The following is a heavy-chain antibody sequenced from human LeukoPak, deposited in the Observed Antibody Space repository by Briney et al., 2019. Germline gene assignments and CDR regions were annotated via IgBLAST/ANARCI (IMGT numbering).Heavy chain of an antibody. CDR1: GDSISTYF. V-gene: IGHV4-59*12. CDR3: ARVAHDLYPYYFDY. J-gene: IGHJ4*02. CDR2: IYNSGST. D-gene: IGHD5/OR15-5a*01. Sequence: PSETLSLTCTVSGDSISTYFWSWIRQSPGKGLQWIGYIYNSGSTNYNPSLKSRVTISVDTSKNQFSLKLSSVTAADTAVYYCARVAHDLYPYYFDYWGQGTLVTVSS.